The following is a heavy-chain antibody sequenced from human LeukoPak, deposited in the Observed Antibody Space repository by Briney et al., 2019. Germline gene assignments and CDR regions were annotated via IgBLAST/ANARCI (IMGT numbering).Heavy chain of an antibody. D-gene: IGHD1-26*01. CDR2: ITSSSSII. V-gene: IGHV3-48*01. CDR1: GFTFSNYW. J-gene: IGHJ3*02. CDR3: ARRQGRRGIVGPTILKGAFDI. Sequence: GGSLRLSCAASGFTFSNYWMSWVRQAPGQGLEWVSYITSSSSIIYYSDSVKGRFTISRDDAKNSLYLQMNSLRAEDTAVYYCARRQGRRGIVGPTILKGAFDIWGQGTKVTVSS.